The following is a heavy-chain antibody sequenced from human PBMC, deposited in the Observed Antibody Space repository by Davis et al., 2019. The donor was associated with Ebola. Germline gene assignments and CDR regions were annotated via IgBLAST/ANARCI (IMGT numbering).Heavy chain of an antibody. V-gene: IGHV1-2*02. CDR3: ARDPAELGTGYLEYYFDY. J-gene: IGHJ4*02. D-gene: IGHD3-9*01. CDR1: GYPFSLYT. Sequence: ASVKVSCKASGYPFSLYTIHWLRQAPGQGLEWLGWIIPTSGQTNYAQELQGRVTMTRDTSTSTAYLELSSLRADDTALYYCARDPAELGTGYLEYYFDYWGQGTAVAVSS. CDR2: IIPTSGQT.